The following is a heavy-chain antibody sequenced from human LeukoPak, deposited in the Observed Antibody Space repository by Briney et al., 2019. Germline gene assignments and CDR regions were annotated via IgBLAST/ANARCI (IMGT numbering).Heavy chain of an antibody. D-gene: IGHD1-26*01. V-gene: IGHV3-21*01. Sequence: GGSLRLSCAASGFTFSSYSMNWVHQAPGKGLEWVSSISSSSYIYYADSVKGRFTISRDNAKNSLYLQMNSLRAEDTAVYYCARGLGIRILLDVWGKGTTVTVSS. CDR3: ARGLGIRILLDV. J-gene: IGHJ6*04. CDR2: ISSSSYI. CDR1: GFTFSSYS.